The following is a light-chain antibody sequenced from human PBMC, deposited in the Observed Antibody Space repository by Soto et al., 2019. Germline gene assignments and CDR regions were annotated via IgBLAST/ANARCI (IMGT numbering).Light chain of an antibody. CDR2: WAS. Sequence: IVMTQSPDSLAVSLGERATIRCKSSQSLLYSSNNQNYLAWFQQKPGQPPNLLISWASTRESGVPDRFSGSGSGTDFTLTISRLQAEDLAVYYCHQYFSAPWTFGQGTKVEIK. J-gene: IGKJ1*01. CDR1: QSLLYSSNNQNY. V-gene: IGKV4-1*01. CDR3: HQYFSAPWT.